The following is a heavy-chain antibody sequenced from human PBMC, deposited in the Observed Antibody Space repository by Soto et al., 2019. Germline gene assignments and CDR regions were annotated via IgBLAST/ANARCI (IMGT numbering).Heavy chain of an antibody. V-gene: IGHV4-39*07. CDR3: ARGPIVVVVAATRRRNWFDP. Sequence: SETLSLTCTVSGGSISSNSYFWGWIRQPPGKGLKWIGYIYYSGSTNYNPSLKSRVTISVDTSKNQFSLKLSSVTAADTAVYYCARGPIVVVVAATRRRNWFDPWGQGSLVTVSS. D-gene: IGHD2-15*01. CDR1: GGSISSNSYF. CDR2: IYYSGST. J-gene: IGHJ5*02.